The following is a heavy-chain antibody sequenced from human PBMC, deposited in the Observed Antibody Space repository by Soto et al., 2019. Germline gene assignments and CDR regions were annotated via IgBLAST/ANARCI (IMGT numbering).Heavy chain of an antibody. CDR3: ARGWSYPYYYDMDV. CDR1: GGSVSSGSYY. Sequence: SETLSLTCTVSGGSVSSGSYYWSGIRQPPGKGLEWIGYIYYSGSTNYNPSLKSRVTISVDTSKNQFSLKLSSVTAADTAVYYCARGWSYPYYYDMDVWGQGTTVTVSS. CDR2: IYYSGST. J-gene: IGHJ6*02. V-gene: IGHV4-61*01. D-gene: IGHD1-26*01.